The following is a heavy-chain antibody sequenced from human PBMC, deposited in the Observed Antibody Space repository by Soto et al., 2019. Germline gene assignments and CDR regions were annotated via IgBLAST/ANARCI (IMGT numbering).Heavy chain of an antibody. CDR3: AKERVPQQQLVLCYFDY. Sequence: GGSLRLSCAASGFTFDDYAMHGVRQAPGKGLEWVSGISWNSGSIGYADSVKGRFTISRDNAKNSLYLQMNSLRAEDTALYYCAKERVPQQQLVLCYFDYWGQGTLVTVSS. CDR2: ISWNSGSI. CDR1: GFTFDDYA. J-gene: IGHJ4*02. D-gene: IGHD6-13*01. V-gene: IGHV3-9*01.